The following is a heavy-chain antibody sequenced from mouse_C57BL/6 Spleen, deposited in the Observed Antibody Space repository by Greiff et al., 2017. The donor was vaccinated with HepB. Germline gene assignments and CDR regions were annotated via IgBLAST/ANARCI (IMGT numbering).Heavy chain of an antibody. Sequence: DVQLVESGPGLVKPSQSLSLTCSVTGYSITSGYYWNWIRQFPGNKLEWMGYISYDGSNNYNPSLKNRISITRDTSKNQFFLKLNSVTTEDTATYYCARGVYYDYPYAMDYWGQGTSVTVSS. V-gene: IGHV3-6*01. CDR1: GYSITSGYY. D-gene: IGHD2-4*01. CDR3: ARGVYYDYPYAMDY. J-gene: IGHJ4*01. CDR2: ISYDGSN.